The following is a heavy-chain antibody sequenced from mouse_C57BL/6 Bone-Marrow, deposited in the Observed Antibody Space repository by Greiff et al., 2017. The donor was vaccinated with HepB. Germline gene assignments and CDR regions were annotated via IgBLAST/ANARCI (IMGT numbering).Heavy chain of an antibody. CDR3: ARLITTVVYWYFDV. J-gene: IGHJ1*03. CDR2: INPSSGYT. Sequence: QVQLQQSGAELARPGASVKMSCKASGYTFTSYTMHWVKQRPGQGLEWIGYINPSSGYTKYNQKFKDKATLTADKSSSTAYMQLSSLTSEDSAVYYCARLITTVVYWYFDVWGTGTTVTVSS. V-gene: IGHV1-4*01. CDR1: GYTFTSYT. D-gene: IGHD1-1*01.